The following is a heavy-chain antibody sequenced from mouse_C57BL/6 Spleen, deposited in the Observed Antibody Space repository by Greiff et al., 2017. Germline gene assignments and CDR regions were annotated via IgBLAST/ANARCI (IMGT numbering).Heavy chain of an antibody. CDR2: IHPNSGST. V-gene: IGHV1-64*01. D-gene: IGHD1-1*01. J-gene: IGHJ4*01. Sequence: QVQLKQPGAELVKPGASVKLSCKASGYTFTSYWMHWVKQRPGQGLEWIGMIHPNSGSTNYNEKFKSKATLTVDKSSSTAYMQLSSLTSEDSAVYYCAPYYGSSLDYWGQGTSVTVSS. CDR3: APYYGSSLDY. CDR1: GYTFTSYW.